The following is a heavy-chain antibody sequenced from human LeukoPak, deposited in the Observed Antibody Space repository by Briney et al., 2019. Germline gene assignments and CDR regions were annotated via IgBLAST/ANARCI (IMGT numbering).Heavy chain of an antibody. Sequence: KASETLSLTCTVSGGSISSSSYYWGWIRQPPGKGLEWIGSIYYSGSTYYNPSLKSRVTISVDTSKNQFSLKLSSVTAADTAVYYCARNLAGHFGGFYFDDWGQGTLVIVFS. J-gene: IGHJ4*02. CDR1: GGSISSSSYY. CDR2: IYYSGST. D-gene: IGHD2-21*01. CDR3: ARNLAGHFGGFYFDD. V-gene: IGHV4-39*07.